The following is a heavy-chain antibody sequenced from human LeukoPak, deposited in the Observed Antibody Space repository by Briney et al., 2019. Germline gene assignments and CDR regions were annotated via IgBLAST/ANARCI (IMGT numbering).Heavy chain of an antibody. CDR2: ISTDGRDK. D-gene: IGHD6-13*01. Sequence: GGSLRLSCAASGFTFSSHAMHRVRQAPGKGLEWVAVISTDGRDKHHAESVKGRFTISGDNSKNTLYLQMNSLRPEDTAVYYCAKDKARAADYYFDYWGHGTLVTVSS. V-gene: IGHV3-30*18. CDR3: AKDKARAADYYFDY. J-gene: IGHJ4*01. CDR1: GFTFSSHA.